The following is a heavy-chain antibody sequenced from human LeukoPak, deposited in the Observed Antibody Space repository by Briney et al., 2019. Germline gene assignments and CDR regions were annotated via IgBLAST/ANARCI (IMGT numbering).Heavy chain of an antibody. V-gene: IGHV3-7*01. J-gene: IGHJ4*02. CDR3: ARDSSDGGTSSYRQSDY. D-gene: IGHD3-16*02. Sequence: GGSLRLSCEAFGFIFSKYCMSWVRQAPGKGPEWVANMKQDGSEKFYMDSVKGRFTISRDNANNSLYLQMNNLSAEDTAVYYCARDSSDGGTSSYRQSDYWGQGTLVTVSS. CDR1: GFIFSKYC. CDR2: MKQDGSEK.